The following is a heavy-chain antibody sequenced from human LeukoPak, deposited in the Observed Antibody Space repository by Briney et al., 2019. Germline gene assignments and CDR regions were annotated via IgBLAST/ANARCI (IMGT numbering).Heavy chain of an antibody. V-gene: IGHV4-59*01. D-gene: IGHD1-14*01. Sequence: SETLSLTCTVSGGSISSYYWSWLRQPPGKGLEWIGYIYYSGSTNYNPSLKSRITISVDTSKNQFSLKLSSVTAADTAVYYCAREQPQYYMDVWGKGTTVTVSS. J-gene: IGHJ6*03. CDR3: AREQPQYYMDV. CDR1: GGSISSYY. CDR2: IYYSGST.